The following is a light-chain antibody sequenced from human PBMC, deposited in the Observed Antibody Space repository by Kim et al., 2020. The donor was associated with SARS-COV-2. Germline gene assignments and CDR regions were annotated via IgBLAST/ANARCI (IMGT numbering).Light chain of an antibody. CDR3: QKYNSAPRT. CDR1: QGISNY. J-gene: IGKJ1*01. V-gene: IGKV1-27*01. CDR2: GAT. Sequence: DIQMTQSPSSLSASVGDRITITCRASQGISNYLAWYQQKPGTAPKLLIYGATALQSGVPSRFSGSESGTDFTLTISSLQPEDVATYYCQKYNSAPRTFGQGTKVEI.